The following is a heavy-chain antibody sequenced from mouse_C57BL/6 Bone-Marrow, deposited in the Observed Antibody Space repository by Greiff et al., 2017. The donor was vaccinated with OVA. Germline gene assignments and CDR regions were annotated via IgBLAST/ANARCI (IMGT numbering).Heavy chain of an antibody. V-gene: IGHV1-5*01. J-gene: IGHJ2*01. CDR3: TRRNGSSRRHYFDY. CDR2: IYPGNSDT. D-gene: IGHD1-1*01. CDR1: GYTFTSYW. Sequence: EVQLQESGTVLARPGASVKMSCKTSGYTFTSYWMHWVKQRPGQGLEWIGAIYPGNSDTSYNQKFKGKAKLTAVTSASTAYMELSSLTNEDSAVYYCTRRNGSSRRHYFDYWGQGTTLTVSS.